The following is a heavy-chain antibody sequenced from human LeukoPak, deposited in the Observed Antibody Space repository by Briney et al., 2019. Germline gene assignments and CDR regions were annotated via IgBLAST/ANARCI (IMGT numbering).Heavy chain of an antibody. J-gene: IGHJ6*03. CDR3: ARLTTVTTYYYYYMDV. CDR1: RFTFSSYA. CDR2: ISGDGANT. D-gene: IGHD4-17*01. V-gene: IGHV3-23*01. Sequence: GGSLRLSCAASRFTFSSYAMSWVRQAPGKGLEWVSAISGDGANTYHADSVKGRFTISRDNSKNTLYLQMNSLRAEDTAVYYCARLTTVTTYYYYYMDVWGKGTTVTVSS.